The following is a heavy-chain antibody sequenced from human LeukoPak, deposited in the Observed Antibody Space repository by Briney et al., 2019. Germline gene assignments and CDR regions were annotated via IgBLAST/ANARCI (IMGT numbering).Heavy chain of an antibody. Sequence: PGGSLRLSCAASGFTFSSYSMNWVRQAPGKGLEWVSSISSSSSYIYYADSVKGRFTISGDNAKNSLYLQMNSLRAEDTAVYYCAKVPSSWSSYFDYWGQGTLVTVSS. CDR1: GFTFSSYS. V-gene: IGHV3-21*01. J-gene: IGHJ4*02. CDR3: AKVPSSWSSYFDY. D-gene: IGHD1-26*01. CDR2: ISSSSSYI.